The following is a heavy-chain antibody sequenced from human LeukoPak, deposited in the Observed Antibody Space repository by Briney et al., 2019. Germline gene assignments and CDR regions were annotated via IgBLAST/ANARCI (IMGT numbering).Heavy chain of an antibody. J-gene: IGHJ5*02. CDR1: RYTFTGYY. D-gene: IGHD1-26*01. CDR2: INPNSGGT. Sequence: ASVKVSCKASRYTFTGYYMHWVRQAPGQGLEWMGRINPNSGGTNYAQKFQSRVTMTRDTSISTAYMELSRLRSDDTAVYYCARATAGNWFDPWGQGTLVTVSS. CDR3: ARATAGNWFDP. V-gene: IGHV1-2*06.